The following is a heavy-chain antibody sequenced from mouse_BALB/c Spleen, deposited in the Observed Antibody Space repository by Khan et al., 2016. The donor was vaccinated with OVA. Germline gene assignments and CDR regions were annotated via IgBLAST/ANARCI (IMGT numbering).Heavy chain of an antibody. J-gene: IGHJ2*01. CDR1: GYTFTNYW. D-gene: IGHD1-1*01. V-gene: IGHV1-7*01. CDR3: ARRGLRWDFDY. Sequence: VQLQESGAELAKPGASVKMSCKASGYTFTNYWLLWVKQRPGQGLEWIGYINPCTGYTEYNQNFKDKATLTADKSSSTAYMQLSSLTSEDSAVYYCARRGLRWDFDYWGQGTTLTVSS. CDR2: INPCTGYT.